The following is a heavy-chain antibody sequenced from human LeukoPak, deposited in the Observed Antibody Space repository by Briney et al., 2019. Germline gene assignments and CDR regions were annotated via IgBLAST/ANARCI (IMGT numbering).Heavy chain of an antibody. CDR3: ARGAYHYGSGSYFDY. D-gene: IGHD3-10*01. Sequence: SSETLSLTCTVSGGSISSYYWSWIRQPAGKGLEWIGRIYTSGSTNHNPSLKSRVTMSVDKSKNQLSLKLSSVTAADTAVYYCARGAYHYGSGSYFDYWGQGTLVTVSS. CDR1: GGSISSYY. CDR2: IYTSGST. J-gene: IGHJ4*02. V-gene: IGHV4-4*07.